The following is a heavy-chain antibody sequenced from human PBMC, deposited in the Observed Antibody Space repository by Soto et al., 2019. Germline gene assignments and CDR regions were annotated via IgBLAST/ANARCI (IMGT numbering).Heavy chain of an antibody. CDR2: IYYSGST. Sequence: SETLSLPCTVSGGSISSYYWSWIRQPPGKGLEWIGYIYYSGSTNYNPSLKSRVTISVDTSKNQFSLKLSSATAADTAVYYCARDTATFGSYGMDVWGQGTTVTVSS. V-gene: IGHV4-59*01. J-gene: IGHJ6*02. CDR1: GGSISSYY. CDR3: ARDTATFGSYGMDV. D-gene: IGHD3-16*01.